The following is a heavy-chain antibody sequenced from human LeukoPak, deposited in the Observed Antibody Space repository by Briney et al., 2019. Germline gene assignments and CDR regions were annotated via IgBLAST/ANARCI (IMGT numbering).Heavy chain of an antibody. D-gene: IGHD2-15*01. J-gene: IGHJ6*02. CDR2: IYYSGST. Sequence: PSEILSLTCPVSGGSISSYYWSWIRQPPGKGLEGCGYIYYSGSTNYNPSLNNRVNISVDTSKNPFSLKLSSVTAADTAGYYCARTVVAANYYYYGMDVWGQGTTVTVSS. CDR3: ARTVVAANYYYYGMDV. CDR1: GGSISSYY. V-gene: IGHV4-59*08.